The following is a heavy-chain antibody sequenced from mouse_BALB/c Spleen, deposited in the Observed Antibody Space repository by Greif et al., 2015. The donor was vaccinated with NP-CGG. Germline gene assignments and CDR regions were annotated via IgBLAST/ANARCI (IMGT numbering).Heavy chain of an antibody. Sequence: VQLQQSGPRLVKPSQTLSLPCSVTGDSIPSGSWHWIRKFPGNKLEYMGYISYSGSTYYNPSLKSRISITRDTSKNQYSLQLNSVTTEDTATYYCARGWDPFAYWGRGTLVTVSA. CDR2: ISYSGST. CDR1: GDSIPSGS. J-gene: IGHJ3*01. D-gene: IGHD4-1*01. V-gene: IGHV3-8*02. CDR3: ARGWDPFAY.